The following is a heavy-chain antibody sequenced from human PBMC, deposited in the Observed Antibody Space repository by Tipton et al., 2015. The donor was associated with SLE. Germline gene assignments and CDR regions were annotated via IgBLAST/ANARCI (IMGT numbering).Heavy chain of an antibody. CDR2: IYHTGRN. CDR3: TRYCSGVDCYGYFDY. V-gene: IGHV4-31*03. Sequence: TLSLTCTVSGGSITGDSYYWGWIRQHPGKGLEWIGYIYHTGRNYYNPSLKSRLAISLDTSKSQFSLKMNSVTAADTAVYYCTRYCSGVDCYGYFDYWGQGTPVTVSS. J-gene: IGHJ4*02. D-gene: IGHD2-15*01. CDR1: GGSITGDSYY.